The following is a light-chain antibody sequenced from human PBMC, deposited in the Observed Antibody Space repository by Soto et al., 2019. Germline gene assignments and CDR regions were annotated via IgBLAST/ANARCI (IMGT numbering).Light chain of an antibody. CDR1: QSVLFSSNNKNY. Sequence: DIVMTLSPDSLAVSLGERATINCKSSQSVLFSSNNKNYLAWYQQKPGQPPKLLIYWASTRASGVPDRFSGSGSGTDFTLTISSLQAEDVAVYYCQQYDTTAPITFGQGTRLEIK. CDR2: WAS. CDR3: QQYDTTAPIT. J-gene: IGKJ5*01. V-gene: IGKV4-1*01.